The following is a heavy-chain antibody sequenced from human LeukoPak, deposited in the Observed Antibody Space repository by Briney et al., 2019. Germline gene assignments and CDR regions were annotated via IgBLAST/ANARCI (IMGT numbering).Heavy chain of an antibody. CDR1: GFSFSSYA. Sequence: GGSLRLSCVTSGFSFSSYAMSWVRQAPGKGLEWVSGISAAGGNSFYADSVKGRFTISRDNSTNTLHLQMNNMRVEDTAVYYCAKTQVVHYFDYWGQGNLVTVSS. CDR3: AKTQVVHYFDY. V-gene: IGHV3-23*01. J-gene: IGHJ4*02. D-gene: IGHD2-21*01. CDR2: ISAAGGNS.